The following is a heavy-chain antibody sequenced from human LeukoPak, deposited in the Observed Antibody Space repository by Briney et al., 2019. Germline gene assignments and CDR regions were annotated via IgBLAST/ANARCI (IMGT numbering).Heavy chain of an antibody. V-gene: IGHV4-39*07. Sequence: SQTLSLTCTVSGGSISSGDYYWGWIRQPPGKGLEWIGSISYSGSTYYNPSLKSRGTISVDTSKNQFSLNLSSVTAADRAVYYCASGRSGATHFDYWGQGILVTVSS. CDR2: ISYSGST. CDR1: GGSISSGDYY. CDR3: ASGRSGATHFDY. D-gene: IGHD3-10*01. J-gene: IGHJ4*02.